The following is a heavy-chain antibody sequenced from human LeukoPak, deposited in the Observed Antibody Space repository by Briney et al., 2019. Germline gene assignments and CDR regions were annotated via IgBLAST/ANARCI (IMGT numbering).Heavy chain of an antibody. D-gene: IGHD3-22*01. CDR3: ARDKYYYDSSGHFQH. J-gene: IGHJ1*01. V-gene: IGHV3-21*01. Sequence: GGSLRLSCAASGFTFSSYSMNWVRQAPGKGLEWVSSISNSSSYIYYADSVKGRFTISRDNAKNSLYLQMNSLRAEDTAVYYCARDKYYYDSSGHFQHWGQGTLVTVSS. CDR2: ISNSSSYI. CDR1: GFTFSSYS.